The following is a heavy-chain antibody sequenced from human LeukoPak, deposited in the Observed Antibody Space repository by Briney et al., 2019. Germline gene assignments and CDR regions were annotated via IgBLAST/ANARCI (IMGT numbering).Heavy chain of an antibody. V-gene: IGHV3-30*03. Sequence: PGGSLRLSCAASGFTFSSYGMHWVRQAPGKGLEWVAVISYDGSNKYYADSVKSRFTISRDNSKNTLYLQMNSLRAEDTAVYYCATDSSGWFYFDYWGQGTLATVSS. J-gene: IGHJ4*02. CDR3: ATDSSGWFYFDY. CDR1: GFTFSSYG. D-gene: IGHD6-19*01. CDR2: ISYDGSNK.